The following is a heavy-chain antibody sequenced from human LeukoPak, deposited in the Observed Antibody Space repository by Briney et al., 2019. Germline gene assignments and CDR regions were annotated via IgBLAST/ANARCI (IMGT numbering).Heavy chain of an antibody. D-gene: IGHD2-21*01. V-gene: IGHV3-23*01. CDR3: VKDPRDTYGTNWFVS. J-gene: IGHJ5*01. CDR1: GFSFGNYA. CDR2: ISGTGGAT. Sequence: GGSLRLSCVASGFSFGNYAMSWVRQAPGKGLQWVSHISGTGGATWYAGFARDRFTISRDNSKKTLYLQMSGLRVEDTAMYYCVKDPRDTYGTNWFVSWGQGTLLIVSS.